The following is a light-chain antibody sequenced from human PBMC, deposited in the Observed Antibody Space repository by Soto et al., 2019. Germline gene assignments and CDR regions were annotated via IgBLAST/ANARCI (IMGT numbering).Light chain of an antibody. V-gene: IGKV3-20*01. Sequence: EILLTQYPGTLSLSPGERATLSCRASQSVSSSYLAWYKQKPGQAPRLLIYGASSRATGIPDRFIGSGSGTEFTLTITGMEPEDFAVYYCQQFHISRTFGQGTKVDIK. CDR1: QSVSSSY. J-gene: IGKJ1*01. CDR2: GAS. CDR3: QQFHISRT.